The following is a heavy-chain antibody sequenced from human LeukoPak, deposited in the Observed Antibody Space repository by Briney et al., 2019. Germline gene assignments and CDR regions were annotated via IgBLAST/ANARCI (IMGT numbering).Heavy chain of an antibody. V-gene: IGHV4-59*01. Sequence: SETLSLTCTVSGGSFTTYYWSWIRQPPGKGLEWIGYIYYTGTTNYNPSLKSRVTISLDTSKNQFSLRLSSVTAADTAVYYCARASGYNWYFDYWGQGTLVTVSS. CDR2: IYYTGTT. J-gene: IGHJ4*02. CDR3: ARASGYNWYFDY. CDR1: GGSFTTYY. D-gene: IGHD5-24*01.